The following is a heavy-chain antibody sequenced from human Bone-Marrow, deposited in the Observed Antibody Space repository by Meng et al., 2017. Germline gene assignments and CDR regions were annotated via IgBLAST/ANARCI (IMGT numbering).Heavy chain of an antibody. V-gene: IGHV3-15*01. CDR3: TTGLTYYDFWSGYYISDY. CDR2: IKSKPDGETI. J-gene: IGHJ4*02. D-gene: IGHD3-3*01. CDR1: GFTFSNAY. Sequence: GESLKISCEGSGFTFSNAYMTWVRQVPGKRLEWVGRIKSKPDGETIDYAAPVKGRFTISRDDSKNTVYLQMNSLKTEDTAVYYCTTGLTYYDFWSGYYISDYWGQGTLVTVSS.